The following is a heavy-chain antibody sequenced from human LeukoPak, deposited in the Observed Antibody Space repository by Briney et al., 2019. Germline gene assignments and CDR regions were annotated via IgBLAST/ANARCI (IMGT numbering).Heavy chain of an antibody. V-gene: IGHV1-2*02. CDR2: INPNSGGT. CDR3: ARQRGSYYYYMDV. D-gene: IGHD6-25*01. Sequence: ASVKVSCKASGYTFTGYYMHWVRQAPGQGLEWMGWINPNSGGTNYARKFQGRVTMTRDTSISTAYMELSRLRSDDTAVYYCARQRGSYYYYMDVWGKGTTVTVSS. CDR1: GYTFTGYY. J-gene: IGHJ6*03.